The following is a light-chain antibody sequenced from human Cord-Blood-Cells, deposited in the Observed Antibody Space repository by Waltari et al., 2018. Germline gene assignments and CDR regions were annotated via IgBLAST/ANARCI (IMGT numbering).Light chain of an antibody. CDR3: CSYAGSSTNYV. Sequence: QSALTQPASVSGSPGQSITISCTGTSSDVWSYNLVSRYQQHPGKAPKLMIYEGSKRPSGVSNRFSGSKSGNTASLTISGLQAEDEADYYCCSYAGSSTNYVFGTGTKVTVL. CDR2: EGS. J-gene: IGLJ1*01. V-gene: IGLV2-23*01. CDR1: SSDVWSYNL.